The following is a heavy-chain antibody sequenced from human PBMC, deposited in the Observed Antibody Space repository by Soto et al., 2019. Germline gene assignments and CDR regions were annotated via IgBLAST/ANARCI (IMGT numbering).Heavy chain of an antibody. CDR3: ARDGKILQWFGGTEGMDV. Sequence: QVQLVESGGGVVQPGRSLRLSCAASGFTFSSYAMHWVRQAPGKGLEWVAVISYDGSNKYFADSVKGRFTISRDNSKNTLYLQMNSLRAEDTAVYYCARDGKILQWFGGTEGMDVWGQGTTVTVSS. CDR2: ISYDGSNK. J-gene: IGHJ6*02. CDR1: GFTFSSYA. D-gene: IGHD3-10*01. V-gene: IGHV3-30-3*01.